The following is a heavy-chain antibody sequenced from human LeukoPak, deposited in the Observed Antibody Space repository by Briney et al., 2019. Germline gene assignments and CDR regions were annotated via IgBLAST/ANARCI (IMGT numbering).Heavy chain of an antibody. D-gene: IGHD1-26*01. CDR2: MSHTGSS. Sequence: PSETLSLTCSVSGYSISSGYYWGWIRQSPGKGLEYIGSMSHTGSSYYNPALKSRVTISVDTSKNQFSLRLRSVTAADTAVYYCARDTMKGGSSRFVDYWGQGTLVTVSS. V-gene: IGHV4-38-2*02. CDR1: GYSISSGYY. J-gene: IGHJ4*01. CDR3: ARDTMKGGSSRFVDY.